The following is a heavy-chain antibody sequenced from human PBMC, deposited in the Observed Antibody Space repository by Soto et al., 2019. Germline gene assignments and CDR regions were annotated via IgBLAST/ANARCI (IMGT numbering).Heavy chain of an antibody. J-gene: IGHJ5*02. CDR3: ATAEPRIAALFNWFDP. Sequence: QVQLVQSGAEVKKPGASVKVSCKASGYTFTSYGISWVRQAPGQGFEWMGWISAYNGDTNYAQKLQGRVTMTTDTSTSTAYMELRSLRSDDKAVYYFATAEPRIAALFNWFDPWGQGTLGTVSS. V-gene: IGHV1-18*01. CDR1: GYTFTSYG. D-gene: IGHD6-13*01. CDR2: ISAYNGDT.